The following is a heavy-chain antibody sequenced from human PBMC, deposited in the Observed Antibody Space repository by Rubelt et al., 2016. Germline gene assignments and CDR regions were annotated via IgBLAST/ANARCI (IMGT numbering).Heavy chain of an antibody. CDR1: GGSVSSNY. J-gene: IGHJ6*02. CDR2: INHGRGT. V-gene: IGHV4-34*01. CDR3: AGGVRSGEMDV. D-gene: IGHD1-26*01. Sequence: QVQLQQWGAGLLKPSETLSLTCDVYGGSVSSNYWSWIRQPPGQGLEWIGEINHGRGTNYNPSLKSRVTVSLYTSKNQFSRKLSSMTAADTAMEYCAGGVRSGEMDVWGQGTMVSVSS.